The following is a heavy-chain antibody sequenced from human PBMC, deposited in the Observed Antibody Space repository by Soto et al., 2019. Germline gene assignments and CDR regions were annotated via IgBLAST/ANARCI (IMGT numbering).Heavy chain of an antibody. CDR1: GFTFSSYW. Sequence: PGGSLRLSCAASGFTFSSYWMSWVRQAPGKGLEWVANIKQDGSEKYYVDSVKGRFTISRDNAKNSLYLQMNSLRAEDTAVYYCATRQNQRDVLVRAAIPLLFYRLDAWGKGTTVTVSS. CDR3: ATRQNQRDVLVRAAIPLLFYRLDA. J-gene: IGHJ6*04. CDR2: IKQDGSEK. D-gene: IGHD2-2*01. V-gene: IGHV3-7*05.